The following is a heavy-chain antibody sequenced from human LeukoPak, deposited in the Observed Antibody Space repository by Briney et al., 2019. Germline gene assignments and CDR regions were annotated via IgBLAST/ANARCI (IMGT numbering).Heavy chain of an antibody. CDR1: GFTFSSYW. V-gene: IGHV3-7*03. J-gene: IGHJ4*02. CDR3: ARECCSGGTCYLPGY. D-gene: IGHD2-15*01. CDR2: IKQDGSEK. Sequence: GGPLRLSCAASGFTFSSYWMSWVRQAPGTGLEWVANIKQDGSEKYYVDSVKGRFTISRDNAKNSLYLQMNSLRAEDTAVYYCARECCSGGTCYLPGYWGQGTLVTVSS.